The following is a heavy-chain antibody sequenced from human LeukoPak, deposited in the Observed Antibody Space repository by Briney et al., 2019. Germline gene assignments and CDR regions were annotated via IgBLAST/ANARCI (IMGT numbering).Heavy chain of an antibody. J-gene: IGHJ5*02. Sequence: PSETLSLTCTVSGGSISSYYWSWIRQPPGKGLEWIGYIYYSGSTNYNPSLKSRVTISVDTSKNQFSLKLSSVTAADTAVYYCARHPPSKWFDPWGQGTLITVSS. CDR1: GGSISSYY. V-gene: IGHV4-59*01. CDR2: IYYSGST. CDR3: ARHPPSKWFDP.